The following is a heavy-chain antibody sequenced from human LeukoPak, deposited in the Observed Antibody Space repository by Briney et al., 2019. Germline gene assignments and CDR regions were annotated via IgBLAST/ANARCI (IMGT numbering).Heavy chain of an antibody. CDR1: GFTFSSYA. V-gene: IGHV3-23*01. Sequence: GGSLRFSCAASGFTFSSYAMSWVRQAPGKGLEWVSAISGSGGSTYYADSVKGRFTISRDNSKNTLYLQMNSLRAEDTAVYYCAKDLRSLAAAGIDYWGQGTLVTVSS. CDR2: ISGSGGST. J-gene: IGHJ4*02. D-gene: IGHD6-13*01. CDR3: AKDLRSLAAAGIDY.